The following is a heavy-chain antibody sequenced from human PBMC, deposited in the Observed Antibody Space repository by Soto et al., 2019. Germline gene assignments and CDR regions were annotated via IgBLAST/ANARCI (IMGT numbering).Heavy chain of an antibody. CDR3: AKDQAVTIYWYFDL. J-gene: IGHJ2*01. D-gene: IGHD4-17*01. V-gene: IGHV3-30*18. CDR2: ISYDGSNK. CDR1: GFTFSSYG. Sequence: QVQLVESGGGVVQPGRSLRLSCAASGFTFSSYGMHWVRQGPGKGLEWVAVISYDGSNKYYADSVKGRFTTSRDNSKNTLYLQRNSLRAEDTAVYYCAKDQAVTIYWYFDLWGRGTLVTVSS.